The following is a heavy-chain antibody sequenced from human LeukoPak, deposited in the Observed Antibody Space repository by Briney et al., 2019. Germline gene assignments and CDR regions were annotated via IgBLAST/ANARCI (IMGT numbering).Heavy chain of an antibody. V-gene: IGHV4-59*01. CDR2: IYDRGST. D-gene: IGHD2-15*01. Sequence: PSEPLSLTCTVSGGSISSYYWSWIRQPPGKGLEWIGNIYDRGSTKYNPSLKSRVTISVDTSKNQFSLRLSSVTAADTAVYYCARGRIFDNWGQGTLVTVSS. CDR1: GGSISSYY. J-gene: IGHJ4*02. CDR3: ARGRIFDN.